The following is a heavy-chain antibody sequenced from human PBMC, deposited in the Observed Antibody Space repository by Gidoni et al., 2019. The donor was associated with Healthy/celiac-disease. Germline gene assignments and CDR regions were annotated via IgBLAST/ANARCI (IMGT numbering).Heavy chain of an antibody. D-gene: IGHD1-1*01. J-gene: IGHJ5*02. CDR2: ISGSGGKT. Sequence: EVQLLESGGGLVQPGVSLILSCAASGFTFSSYAMSWVRQVPGKGLEWVSSISGSGGKTYYADSVKGRFTISRDNSKNTLYLQMNSLRAEDTAVYYCAKDLETGTTGWFDPWGQGTLVTVSS. CDR1: GFTFSSYA. CDR3: AKDLETGTTGWFDP. V-gene: IGHV3-23*01.